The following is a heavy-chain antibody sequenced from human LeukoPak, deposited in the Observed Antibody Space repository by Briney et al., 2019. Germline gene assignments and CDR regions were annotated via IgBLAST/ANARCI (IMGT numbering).Heavy chain of an antibody. Sequence: SETLSLTCTVSGGSISSSSYYWGWIRQPPGKGLEWIGSIYYSGSTYYNPSLKSRVTISVDTSKNQFSLKLSSVTAADTAVYYCARETPGAGHFDYWGQGSLVTVS. CDR1: GGSISSSSYY. V-gene: IGHV4-39*02. D-gene: IGHD7-27*01. CDR3: ARETPGAGHFDY. J-gene: IGHJ4*02. CDR2: IYYSGST.